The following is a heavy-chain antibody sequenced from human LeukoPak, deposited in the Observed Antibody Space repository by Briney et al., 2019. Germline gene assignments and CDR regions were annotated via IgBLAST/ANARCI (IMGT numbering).Heavy chain of an antibody. CDR3: ARGERFLEWSYFDY. CDR2: IYYSGST. V-gene: IGHV4-61*01. J-gene: IGHJ4*02. CDR1: GGSVSSGSYY. D-gene: IGHD3-3*01. Sequence: SETLSLTCTVSGGSVSSGSYYWSWIRQPPGKGLEWIGYIYYSGSTNYNPSLKSRVTISVDTSKNQFSLKLGSVTAADTAVYYCARGERFLEWSYFDYWGQGTLVTVSS.